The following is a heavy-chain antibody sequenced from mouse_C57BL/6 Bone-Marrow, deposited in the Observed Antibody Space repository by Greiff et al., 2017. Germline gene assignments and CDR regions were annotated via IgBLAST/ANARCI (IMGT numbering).Heavy chain of an antibody. CDR2: IDPANGNT. CDR1: GFNIKNTY. V-gene: IGHV14-3*01. Sequence: EVQLQQSVAELVRPGASVKLSCTASGFNIKNTYMHWVKQRPEQGLEWIGRIDPANGNTKYAPKFQGKATITADKSSNTAYLQLSSLTSEDTAIYYCARGPPTTVGATKTGYWGQGTTLTVSS. CDR3: ARGPPTTVGATKTGY. D-gene: IGHD1-1*01. J-gene: IGHJ2*01.